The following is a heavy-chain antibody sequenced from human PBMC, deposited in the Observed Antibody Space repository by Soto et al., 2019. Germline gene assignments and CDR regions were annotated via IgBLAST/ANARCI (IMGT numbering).Heavy chain of an antibody. CDR3: ARLERYFATTGYLHG. CDR2: IYPGDSDT. CDR1: GYDFDNTW. J-gene: IGHJ4*02. V-gene: IGHV5-51*01. Sequence: GECLKISCKGSGYDFDNTWLAWVRQVPGKGLEWVGIIYPGDSDTRYSPSLEGQVTLSVDKSIKTAYLQWRSLKDSDTATYYCARLERYFATTGYLHGWGQGTLVTVSS. D-gene: IGHD3-9*01.